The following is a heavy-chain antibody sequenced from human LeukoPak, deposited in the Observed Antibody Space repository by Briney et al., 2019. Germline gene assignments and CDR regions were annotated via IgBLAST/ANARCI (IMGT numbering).Heavy chain of an antibody. CDR2: IRGSGGST. D-gene: IGHD3-3*01. J-gene: IGHJ4*02. V-gene: IGHV3-23*01. CDR3: VRDFEWSFDT. CDR1: GFTFSSSA. Sequence: GGSLRLSCAASGFTFSSSAMSWVRQAPGKRLEWVSAIRGSGGSTYYADSVKGRFTISRDNSKNTLYLQMNSLRAEDTALYYCVRDFEWSFDTWAQGTLVTVSS.